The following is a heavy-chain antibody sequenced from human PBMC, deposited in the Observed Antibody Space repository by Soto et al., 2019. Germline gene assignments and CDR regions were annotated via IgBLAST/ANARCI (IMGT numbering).Heavy chain of an antibody. CDR1: GVTFSSYA. CDR2: ISYDGSIK. D-gene: IGHD6-19*01. CDR3: ARTMAVAGPYSFDY. V-gene: IGHV3-30-3*01. J-gene: IGHJ4*02. Sequence: XGSLRLSCAAAGVTFSSYAMHWVRQAPGKGLEWVAVISYDGSIKYYADSMKGRFTISRDNSKNTLYIQMNSLRAEDAAVYYCARTMAVAGPYSFDYWGQGPLVTVSS.